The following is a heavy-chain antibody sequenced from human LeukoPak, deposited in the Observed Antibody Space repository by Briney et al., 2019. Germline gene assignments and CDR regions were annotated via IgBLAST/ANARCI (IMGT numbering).Heavy chain of an antibody. J-gene: IGHJ4*02. CDR3: AKDIDWLAFED. CDR1: EFSVGSNY. V-gene: IGHV3-66*01. CDR2: IYSDGST. Sequence: GGSLRLSCAASEFSVGSNYMTWVRQAPGKGLEWVSLIYSDGSTYYADSVKGRFTISGDNSEKTVYLQMNSLTVEDTAVYYCAKDIDWLAFEDWGQGTLVTVSS. D-gene: IGHD6-19*01.